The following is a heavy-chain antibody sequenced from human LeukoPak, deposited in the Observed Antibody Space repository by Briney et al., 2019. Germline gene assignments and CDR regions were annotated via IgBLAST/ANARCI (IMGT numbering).Heavy chain of an antibody. CDR1: GFTFSSYG. D-gene: IGHD3-10*01. Sequence: GGSLRLSCAASGFTFSSYGLSWVRQAPGKGLEWVSAISGSGGSTYYADSVKGRFTISRDNSKNTLYLQMNSLRAEDTAVYYCAKSVGRGSGSYLVDYWGQGTLVTVSS. J-gene: IGHJ4*02. CDR2: ISGSGGST. CDR3: AKSVGRGSGSYLVDY. V-gene: IGHV3-23*01.